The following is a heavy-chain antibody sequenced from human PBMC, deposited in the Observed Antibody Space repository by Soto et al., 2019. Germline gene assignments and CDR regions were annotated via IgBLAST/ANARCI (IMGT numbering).Heavy chain of an antibody. CDR2: IRYDATYK. J-gene: IGHJ3*01. CDR1: GFIFSHFG. V-gene: IGHV3-33*01. CDR3: PRFNGDDYSGAFDV. Sequence: QGQLVESGGGVVQPGRSLRLSCAASGFIFSHFGMNWVRQAPGKGLEWVAVIRYDATYKAYAESVKGRFTISRENSKNTASLQMDSLRVEDTAVYYCPRFNGDDYSGAFDVWGQGTVVTVSS. D-gene: IGHD4-17*01.